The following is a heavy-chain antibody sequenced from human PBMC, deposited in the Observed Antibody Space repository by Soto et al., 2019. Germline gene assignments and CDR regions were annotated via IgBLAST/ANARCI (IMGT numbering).Heavy chain of an antibody. CDR3: AFALSGAPVY. Sequence: SVTLCLTYTVAWGTIISYDWRWIRQVPGKGLEYIGYIYYSGNTNYNPSLRGRLTISIDTSKDQFSLKLASVTAADTAVYYCAFALSGAPVYWGQGSLVTVSS. D-gene: IGHD3-16*02. CDR1: WGTIISYD. CDR2: IYYSGNT. J-gene: IGHJ4*02. V-gene: IGHV4-59*08.